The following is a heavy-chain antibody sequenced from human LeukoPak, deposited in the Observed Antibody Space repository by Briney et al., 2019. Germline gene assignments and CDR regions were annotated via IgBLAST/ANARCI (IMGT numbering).Heavy chain of an antibody. D-gene: IGHD2-2*01. J-gene: IGHJ4*02. V-gene: IGHV1-18*01. CDR2: ISAYNGNT. CDR1: GYTFTSYG. CDR3: ARVLGQGTTYYFDY. Sequence: ASVTVSCKASGYTFTSYGISWVRQAPGQGLEWMGWISAYNGNTNYAQKLQGRVTMTTDTSTSTAYMELRSLRSDDTAVYYCARVLGQGTTYYFDYWGQGTLVTVSS.